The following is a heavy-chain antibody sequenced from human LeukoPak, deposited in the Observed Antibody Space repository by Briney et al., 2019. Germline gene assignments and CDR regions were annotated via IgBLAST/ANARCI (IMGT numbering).Heavy chain of an antibody. CDR3: ARVRVPYDYGSGTYYMNY. J-gene: IGHJ4*02. CDR1: GYTFTSYG. CDR2: ISAYNGDT. Sequence: ASVKVSCKASGYTFTSYGISWVRQAPGQGLEWMGWISAYNGDTNYAQNFQGRVTMTTDTSTSTGYMELRSLRSDDTAVYYCARVRVPYDYGSGTYYMNYWGQGTLVTVSS. V-gene: IGHV1-18*01. D-gene: IGHD3-10*01.